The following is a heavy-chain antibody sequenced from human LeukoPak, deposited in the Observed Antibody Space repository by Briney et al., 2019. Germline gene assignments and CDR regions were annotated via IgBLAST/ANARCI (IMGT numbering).Heavy chain of an antibody. D-gene: IGHD6-19*01. J-gene: IGHJ4*02. CDR2: ISSSSSHT. Sequence: GGSLRLSCGASELAFSEFYMTWIRQAPGKGLEGVSYISSSSSHTNYADSVKGRFTISRDNAKNSLYLQMNSLGAEDTAVYYCARINLGSGWRLDYWGQGTLVTVSS. CDR1: ELAFSEFY. V-gene: IGHV3-11*06. CDR3: ARINLGSGWRLDY.